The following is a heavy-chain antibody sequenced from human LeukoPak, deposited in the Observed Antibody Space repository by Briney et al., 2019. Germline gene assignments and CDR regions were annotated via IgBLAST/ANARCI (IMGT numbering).Heavy chain of an antibody. D-gene: IGHD3-10*01. Sequence: SETLSLTCAVYGGSFSGYYWSWIRQPPGKGLEWIGEINHSGSTNYNPSLKSRVTISVDTSKNQFSLKLSSVTAADTAVYYCARARLAGSYSLAIYYYMDVWGKGTTVTVSS. CDR2: INHSGST. CDR1: GGSFSGYY. J-gene: IGHJ6*03. CDR3: ARARLAGSYSLAIYYYMDV. V-gene: IGHV4-34*01.